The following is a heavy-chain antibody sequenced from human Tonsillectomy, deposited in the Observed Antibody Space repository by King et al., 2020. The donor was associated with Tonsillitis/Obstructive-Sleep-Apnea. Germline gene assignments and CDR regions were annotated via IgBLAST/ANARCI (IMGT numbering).Heavy chain of an antibody. CDR1: GFTVSNTY. V-gene: IGHV3-53*01. CDR3: AREPAGYYYGMDV. CDR2: IYTGGST. Sequence: VQLVESGGGLIQPGGSLRLSCAASGFTVSNTYISWVRQAPGKGLEWVSVIYTGGSTYYADSVKGRFTISRDNSNNTLYLQMNSLRAEVTAVYYCAREPAGYYYGMDVWGQGTTVTVSS. D-gene: IGHD1-14*01. J-gene: IGHJ6*02.